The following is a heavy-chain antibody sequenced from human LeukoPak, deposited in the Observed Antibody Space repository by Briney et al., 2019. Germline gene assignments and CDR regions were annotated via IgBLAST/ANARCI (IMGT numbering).Heavy chain of an antibody. CDR1: GYTFTGYY. D-gene: IGHD6-6*01. V-gene: IGHV1-2*02. CDR3: AREKAARAPAFDY. CDR2: INPNSGGT. Sequence: ASVKVSCKASGYTFTGYYMHWVRQAPGQGLEWMGWINPNSGGTNYAQKFQGRVTMTRDTSISTAYMELSRLRSDDTAVYYCAREKAARAPAFDYWGQGTLVTVSS. J-gene: IGHJ4*02.